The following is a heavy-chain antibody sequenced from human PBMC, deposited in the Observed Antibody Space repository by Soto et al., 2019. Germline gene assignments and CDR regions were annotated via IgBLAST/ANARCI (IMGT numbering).Heavy chain of an antibody. J-gene: IGHJ3*02. D-gene: IGHD1-26*01. CDR1: GFTFSGSA. Sequence: EVQLVESGGGLVQPGGSLKLSCAASGFTFSGSAMHWVRQASGKGLEWVGRIRSKANSYATAYAASVKGRFTISRDDSKNTAYLQMNSLKTEDTAVYYCTRHPGSPFDIWGQGTMVTVSS. CDR2: IRSKANSYAT. CDR3: TRHPGSPFDI. V-gene: IGHV3-73*02.